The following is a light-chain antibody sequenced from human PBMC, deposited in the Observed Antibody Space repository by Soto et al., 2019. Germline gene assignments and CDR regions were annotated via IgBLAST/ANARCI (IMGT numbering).Light chain of an antibody. J-gene: IGKJ5*01. Sequence: EIVLTQSPATLSLSPGERATLSCRASQSVTDNYLAWYQQKPGQAPRLVISGASSRTSGIPDRFSGSGSGTDFTLTISRLEPEDFAVYYCQQYGSSPLTFGQGTRLEIK. CDR3: QQYGSSPLT. V-gene: IGKV3-20*01. CDR2: GAS. CDR1: QSVTDNY.